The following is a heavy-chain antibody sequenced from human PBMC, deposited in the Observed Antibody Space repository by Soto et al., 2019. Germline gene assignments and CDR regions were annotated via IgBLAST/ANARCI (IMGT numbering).Heavy chain of an antibody. D-gene: IGHD2-21*02. Sequence: VSGGSISSGGYYWSWIRQHPGKGLEWIGYIYYSGSTYYNPSLKSRVTISVDTSKNQFSLKLSSVTAADTAVYYCARDSAYCGGDCSKTIWYFELWGRGTLVPVS. CDR1: GGSISSGGYY. CDR3: ARDSAYCGGDCSKTIWYFEL. CDR2: IYYSGST. J-gene: IGHJ2*01. V-gene: IGHV4-31*02.